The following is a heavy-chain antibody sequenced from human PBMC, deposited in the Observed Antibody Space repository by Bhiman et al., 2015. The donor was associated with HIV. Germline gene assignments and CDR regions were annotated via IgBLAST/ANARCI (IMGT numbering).Heavy chain of an antibody. D-gene: IGHD3-10*01. Sequence: VQLVESGGGLVKPGGSLRLSCAASGFSISSYTMNWVRQAPGKGLEWVSSISSSSSYIYYAASVKGRFTISRDNAKNSLYLQMNSLRAEDTAVYYCARDQAREVNGMDVWGQGTTVTVSS. V-gene: IGHV3-21*03. CDR1: GFSISSYT. CDR2: ISSSSSYI. CDR3: ARDQAREVNGMDV. J-gene: IGHJ6*02.